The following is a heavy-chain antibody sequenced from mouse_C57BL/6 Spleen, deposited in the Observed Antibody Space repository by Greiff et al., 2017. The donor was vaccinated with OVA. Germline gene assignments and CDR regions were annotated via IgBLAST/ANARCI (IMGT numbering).Heavy chain of an antibody. Sequence: VQVVESGPGLVQPSQSLSITCTVSGFSLTSYGVHWVRQSPGKGLEWLGVIWSGGSTDYNAAFISRLSISKDNSKSQVFFKMNSLQADDTAIYYCARNWNNYYGSSYEAWFAYWGQGTLVTVSA. CDR1: GFSLTSYG. J-gene: IGHJ3*01. CDR2: IWSGGST. V-gene: IGHV2-2*01. D-gene: IGHD1-1*01. CDR3: ARNWNNYYGSSYEAWFAY.